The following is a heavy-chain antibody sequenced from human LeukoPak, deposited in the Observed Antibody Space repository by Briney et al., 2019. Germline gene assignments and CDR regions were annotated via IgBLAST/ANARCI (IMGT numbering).Heavy chain of an antibody. CDR3: ARVSLADYTFDY. J-gene: IGHJ4*02. CDR2: INPNSGGT. Sequence: GASVKVSCKASGYTFTGYYMHWVRQAPGQGLEWMGRINPNSGGTNYAQKFQGRVTMTRDTSISTAYMELRSLRSDDTAVYYCARVSLADYTFDYWGQGTLVTVSS. V-gene: IGHV1-2*06. D-gene: IGHD4-11*01. CDR1: GYTFTGYY.